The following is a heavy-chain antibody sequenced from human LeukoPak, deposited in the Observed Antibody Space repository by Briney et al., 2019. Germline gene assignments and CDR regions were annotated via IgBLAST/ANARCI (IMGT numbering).Heavy chain of an antibody. Sequence: ASVKVSCKASGYTFTSYDINWVRQATGQGLEWMGWMNPNSGNTGYAQKFQGRVTMTRNTSISTAYIELSSLRSEDTAVYYCARGRFIVATKTPLGYWGQGTLVTVSS. CDR3: ARGRFIVATKTPLGY. V-gene: IGHV1-8*01. CDR1: GYTFTSYD. J-gene: IGHJ4*02. CDR2: MNPNSGNT. D-gene: IGHD5-12*01.